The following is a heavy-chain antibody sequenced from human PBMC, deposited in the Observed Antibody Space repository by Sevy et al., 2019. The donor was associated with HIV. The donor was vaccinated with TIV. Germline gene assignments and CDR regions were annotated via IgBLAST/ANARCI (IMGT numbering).Heavy chain of an antibody. CDR2: ISSTCTTI. CDR3: ARLLGSCGDTSCAYIFDI. Sequence: GGSVRLSCVASGFTFSRHSFNWVRQAPGKGLEWISDISSTCTTIFYADSVMDRFTISGDNANTSLYLEMNGLRAEDMAVYDCARLLGSCGDTSCAYIFDIWGQGTMVTVSS. D-gene: IGHD2-2*01. V-gene: IGHV3-48*01. CDR1: GFTFSRHS. J-gene: IGHJ3*02.